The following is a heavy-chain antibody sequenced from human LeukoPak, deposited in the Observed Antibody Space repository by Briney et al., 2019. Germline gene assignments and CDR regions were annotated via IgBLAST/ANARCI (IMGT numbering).Heavy chain of an antibody. CDR1: GFTFSSYA. CDR3: ARDRSWDAFDI. J-gene: IGHJ3*02. Sequence: GGSLRLSCAASGFTFSSYAMSWVRQAPGEGLEWVSNINPSSKNKYYADSVKGRFTISRDNAKKSLLLEISSLRDEDTAVYYCARDRSWDAFDIWGQGTMVIVSS. CDR2: INPSSKNK. V-gene: IGHV3-48*02.